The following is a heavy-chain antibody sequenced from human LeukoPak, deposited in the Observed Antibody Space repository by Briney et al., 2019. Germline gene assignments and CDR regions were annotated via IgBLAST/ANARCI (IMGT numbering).Heavy chain of an antibody. CDR1: GFSFSSYG. V-gene: IGHV3-23*01. Sequence: PGGSLRLSCAASGFSFSSYGMHWVRQAPGKGLEWVSSTNGGGDYAYYADSVRGRFSISRDNSDNTVYLQMSSLRADDTAVYYCSKGANIGGDYGVFDHWGQGTLVTVSS. CDR3: SKGANIGGDYGVFDH. J-gene: IGHJ4*02. D-gene: IGHD4-17*01. CDR2: TNGGGDYA.